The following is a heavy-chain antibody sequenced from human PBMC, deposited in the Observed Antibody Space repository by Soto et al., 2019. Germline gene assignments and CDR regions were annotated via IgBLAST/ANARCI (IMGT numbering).Heavy chain of an antibody. V-gene: IGHV3-11*01. CDR2: IDTSGTKI. J-gene: IGHJ4*02. Sequence: QVQLVESGGDLVKPGGSLRLSCAASGYTFSDYYMSWIRQAPGKGLEWISYIDTSGTKIYYADSVKGRFTITRDNAKNXXXXXXXXXRDEDTAVYYCASHYDMWSGYLSPVDYWGQGTLVTVSS. CDR1: GYTFSDYY. CDR3: ASHYDMWSGYLSPVDY. D-gene: IGHD3-3*01.